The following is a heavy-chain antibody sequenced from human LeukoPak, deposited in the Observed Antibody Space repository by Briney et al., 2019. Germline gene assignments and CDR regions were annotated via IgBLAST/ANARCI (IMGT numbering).Heavy chain of an antibody. CDR1: GFTFSSYS. D-gene: IGHD2-2*01. Sequence: GGSLRLSCAASGFTFSSYSMNWVRQAPGKGLEWVSYISSSSSTIYYADSVKGRFTISRDNAKNSLYLQMNSLRDEDTAVYCCAIIGIEIVVVPAAIPYFDYWGQGTLVTVSS. J-gene: IGHJ4*02. V-gene: IGHV3-48*02. CDR2: ISSSSSTI. CDR3: AIIGIEIVVVPAAIPYFDY.